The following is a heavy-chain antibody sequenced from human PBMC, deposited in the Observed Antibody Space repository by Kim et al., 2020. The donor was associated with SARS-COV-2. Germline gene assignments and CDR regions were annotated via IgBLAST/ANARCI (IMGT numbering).Heavy chain of an antibody. CDR2: ISSSSNYI. V-gene: IGHV3-21*01. Sequence: GGSLRLSCAASGFTFSSYSMNWVRQAPGKGLEWVSSISSSSNYIYYADSVKGRFTISRDNAKNSLYLQMNSLRAEDTAVYYCATETQQLVSYYYYYMDVWGKGTTVTVSS. CDR3: ATETQQLVSYYYYYMDV. CDR1: GFTFSSYS. J-gene: IGHJ6*03. D-gene: IGHD6-13*01.